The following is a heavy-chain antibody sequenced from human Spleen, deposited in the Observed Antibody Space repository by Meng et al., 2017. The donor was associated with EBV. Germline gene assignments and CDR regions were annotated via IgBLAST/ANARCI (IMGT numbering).Heavy chain of an antibody. V-gene: IGHV4-34*02. CDR3: ASGDNKDEWGDVSWFDP. CDR1: WGSLVVSF. D-gene: IGHD2-21*01. Sequence: QRAATLMTASASLSPPWSVSWGSLVVSFWSWYRSPPGKGLECMREINHSGKINYSPTLKRSLTIKIRTSNDLFTLKLRSVLAADTAAYSCASGDNKDEWGDVSWFDPWGQGTLVTVSS. CDR2: INHSGKI. J-gene: IGHJ5*02.